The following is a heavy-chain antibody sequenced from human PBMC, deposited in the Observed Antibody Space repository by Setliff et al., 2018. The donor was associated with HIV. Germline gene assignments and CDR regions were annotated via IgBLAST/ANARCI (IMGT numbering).Heavy chain of an antibody. CDR3: AREAEQDYDVVTETLVEGAYIQF. CDR1: GGAISTYY. J-gene: IGHJ1*01. CDR2: IYSSGST. V-gene: IGHV4-4*09. Sequence: SETLSLTCTVSGGAISTYYWTWIRQPPGKGLEWIGYIYSSGSTHQNPSLKSPVTISVDTSKEQFSLKLRSVTAADTAVYYCAREAEQDYDVVTETLVEGAYIQFWGQGSLVTVSS. D-gene: IGHD3-9*01.